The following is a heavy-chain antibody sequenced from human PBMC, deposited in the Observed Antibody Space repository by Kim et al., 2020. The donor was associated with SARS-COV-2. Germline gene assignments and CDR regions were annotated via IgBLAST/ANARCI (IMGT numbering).Heavy chain of an antibody. CDR3: ARRVGYYYDSSGVNWFDP. CDR1: GGSISSGGYY. CDR2: IYYSGST. V-gene: IGHV4-31*03. Sequence: SETLSLTCTVSGGSISSGGYYWSWIRQHPGKGLEWIGYIYYSGSTYYNPSLKSRVTISVDTSKNQFSLKLSSVTAADTAVYYCARRVGYYYDSSGVNWFDPWGQGTLVTVSS. J-gene: IGHJ5*02. D-gene: IGHD3-22*01.